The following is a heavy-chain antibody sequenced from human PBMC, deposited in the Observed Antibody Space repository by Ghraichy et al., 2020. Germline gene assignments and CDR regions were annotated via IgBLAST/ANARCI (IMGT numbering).Heavy chain of an antibody. CDR3: ARDPFGEDWYFDL. Sequence: SETRSLTCTVSGGSISSGGYYWSWIRQHPGKGLEWIGYIYYSGSTYYNPSLKSRVTISVDTSKNQFSLKLSSVTAADTAVYYCARDPFGEDWYFDLWGRGTLVTVSS. D-gene: IGHD3-10*01. CDR2: IYYSGST. V-gene: IGHV4-31*03. CDR1: GGSISSGGYY. J-gene: IGHJ2*01.